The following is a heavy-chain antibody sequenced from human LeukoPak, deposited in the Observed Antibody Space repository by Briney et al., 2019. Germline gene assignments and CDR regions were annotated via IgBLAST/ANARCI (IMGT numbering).Heavy chain of an antibody. CDR1: GFIVSSNY. Sequence: AGGSLRLSCAASGFIVSSNYMSWVRQAPGKGLEWVAGIYRDGATGGTDYTDSVKGRFTISRDNSKNTLYLQMHTLRAEDTAVYYCAKEGGLGYCSGTSCAFAYWGQGTPVTVSS. V-gene: IGHV3-53*01. CDR3: AKEGGLGYCSGTSCAFAY. J-gene: IGHJ4*02. D-gene: IGHD2-2*01. CDR2: IYRDGATGGT.